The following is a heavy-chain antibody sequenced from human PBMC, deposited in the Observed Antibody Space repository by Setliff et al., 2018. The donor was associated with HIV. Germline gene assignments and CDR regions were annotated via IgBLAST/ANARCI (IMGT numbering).Heavy chain of an antibody. Sequence: ASVKVSCKASGGIFMNSAFNWVRQARGQGLEWMGLIHPSTGNTYYTQKFQGRVTWTRDTSTSTVYMELSSLRSEDTAVYYCASPTAIPHWGQGTLVTVSS. V-gene: IGHV1-46*01. CDR1: GGIFMNSA. D-gene: IGHD2-21*02. CDR3: ASPTAIPH. CDR2: IHPSTGNT. J-gene: IGHJ4*02.